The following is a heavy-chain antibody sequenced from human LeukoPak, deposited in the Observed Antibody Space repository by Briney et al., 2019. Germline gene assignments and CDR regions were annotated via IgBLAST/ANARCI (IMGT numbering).Heavy chain of an antibody. CDR1: GGSISSGSYY. CDR2: IYASGGN. D-gene: IGHD6-19*01. Sequence: PSQTLSLTCTVSGGSISSGSYYWSWIRQPAGKGLEWIGHIYASGGNDYYPSLKSRVTMSLDMAKNQFSLRLASVTAADTAVYFCARMVPAGTHNYWGQGLLVTVSS. J-gene: IGHJ4*02. CDR3: ARMVPAGTHNY. V-gene: IGHV4-61*09.